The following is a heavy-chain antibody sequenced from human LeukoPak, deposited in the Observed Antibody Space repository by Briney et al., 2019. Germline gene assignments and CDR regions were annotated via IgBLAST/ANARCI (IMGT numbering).Heavy chain of an antibody. J-gene: IGHJ4*02. Sequence: GGSLRLSCAASGFSFSTSCMHWVRHPPGKGLVWVSYIHKDGRTTNYAPSVKGRFTISRDNAKNLLYLQRNSLRVQDTAVYFCASTARQSYFDYWGQGILVTVSS. CDR2: IHKDGRTT. CDR1: GFSFSTSC. V-gene: IGHV3-74*01. CDR3: ASTARQSYFDY.